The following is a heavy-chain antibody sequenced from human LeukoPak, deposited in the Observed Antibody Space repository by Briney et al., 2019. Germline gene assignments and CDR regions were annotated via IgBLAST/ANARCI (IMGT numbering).Heavy chain of an antibody. V-gene: IGHV1-18*01. CDR2: ISTYNGNT. D-gene: IGHD2-2*01. Sequence: ASAKVSCKASDYTLLTYGITWVRQAPGQGLEWMGWISTYNGNTHYAQKLQGRVTMTTDTSTRTAYMDLRSLTSNDTGIYYCARPAKGAYYYYMDVWGRGTTVTVSS. CDR3: ARPAKGAYYYYMDV. J-gene: IGHJ6*03. CDR1: DYTLLTYG.